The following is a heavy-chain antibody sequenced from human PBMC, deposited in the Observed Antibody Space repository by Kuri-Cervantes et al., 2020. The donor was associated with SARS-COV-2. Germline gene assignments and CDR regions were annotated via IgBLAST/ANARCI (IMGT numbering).Heavy chain of an antibody. D-gene: IGHD6-6*01. V-gene: IGHV1-2*02. J-gene: IGHJ4*02. Sequence: ASVKVSCKASGYTFTGYYMHWVRQAPGQGLEWMGWINPNSGGTNYAQKFQGRVTMTRDTSISTAHMELSSLRSEDTAVYYCARGYSSSSASNFDYWGQGTLVTVSS. CDR3: ARGYSSSSASNFDY. CDR1: GYTFTGYY. CDR2: INPNSGGT.